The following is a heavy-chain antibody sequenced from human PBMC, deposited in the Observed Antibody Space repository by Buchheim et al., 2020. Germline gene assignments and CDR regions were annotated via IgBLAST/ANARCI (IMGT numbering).Heavy chain of an antibody. CDR2: INHSGST. Sequence: QVQLQQWGAGLLKPSETLSLTCAVYGGSFSGYYWSWIRQPPGKGLEWIGEINHSGSTNYNPSLKSRVTISVDTSKNQFSLKLSSVTAADTAVYYCARRRRRDGYNWGWFDPWGQGTL. V-gene: IGHV4-34*01. J-gene: IGHJ5*02. CDR1: GGSFSGYY. D-gene: IGHD5-24*01. CDR3: ARRRRRDGYNWGWFDP.